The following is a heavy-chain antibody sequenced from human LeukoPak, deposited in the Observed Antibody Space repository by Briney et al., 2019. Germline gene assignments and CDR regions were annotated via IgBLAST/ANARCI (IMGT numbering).Heavy chain of an antibody. Sequence: PSETLSLTCAVYGGSFSGYYWSWIRQPPGKGPEWIGEINHSGSTNYNPSLKSRVTISVDTSKNQFSLKLSSVTAADTAVYYCARYSAAAASYFDYWGQGTLVTVSS. V-gene: IGHV4-34*01. CDR1: GGSFSGYY. CDR2: INHSGST. J-gene: IGHJ4*02. CDR3: ARYSAAAASYFDY. D-gene: IGHD6-13*01.